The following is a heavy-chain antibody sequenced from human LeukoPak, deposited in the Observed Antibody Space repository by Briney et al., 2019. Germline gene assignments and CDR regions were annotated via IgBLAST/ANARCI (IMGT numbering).Heavy chain of an antibody. CDR3: ARRTTVAGTTWFTP. Sequence: PSETLSLTCTVSGGSINSSSYYWGWIRQPPGKGLEWIGIIYYSGTTYYNPSLKSRVTISVDRSKNQFSLRLSSVTAADTAVYYCARRTTVAGTTWFTPCGQGTLVTVSS. CDR2: IYYSGTT. D-gene: IGHD6-19*01. CDR1: GGSINSSSYY. V-gene: IGHV4-39*01. J-gene: IGHJ5*02.